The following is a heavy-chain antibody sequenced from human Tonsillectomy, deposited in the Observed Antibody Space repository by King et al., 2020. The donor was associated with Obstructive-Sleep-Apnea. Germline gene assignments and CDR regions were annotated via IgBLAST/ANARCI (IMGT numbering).Heavy chain of an antibody. J-gene: IGHJ3*02. CDR2: IRSSSSTI. Sequence: VQLVESGGGLVQPGGSLRLSCAASGFTFSSYSMNWVRQAPGKGLEWVSYIRSSSSTIYYADSVKGRFTISRDNAKNSLYLQMNSLRAEDTAVYYCARVTMVRGVLDAFDIWGQGTMVTVSS. D-gene: IGHD3-10*01. CDR3: ARVTMVRGVLDAFDI. V-gene: IGHV3-48*04. CDR1: GFTFSSYS.